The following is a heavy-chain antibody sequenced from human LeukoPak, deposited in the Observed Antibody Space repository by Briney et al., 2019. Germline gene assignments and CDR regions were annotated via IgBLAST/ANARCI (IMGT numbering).Heavy chain of an antibody. CDR3: ARGVLDSAMIVFDY. V-gene: IGHV3-66*01. Sequence: GGSLRLSCAASGITVSSNYMSWVRQAPGKGLEWVSIIYWGGSTYYPDSVKGRFTTSRDDSKNTLYLQMNSLRAEDTAVYYCARGVLDSAMIVFDYWGQGTLVTVSS. CDR1: GITVSSNY. D-gene: IGHD5-18*01. CDR2: IYWGGST. J-gene: IGHJ4*02.